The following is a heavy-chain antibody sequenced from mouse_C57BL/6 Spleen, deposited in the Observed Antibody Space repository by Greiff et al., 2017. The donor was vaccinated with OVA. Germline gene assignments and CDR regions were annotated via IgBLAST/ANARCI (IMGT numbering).Heavy chain of an antibody. D-gene: IGHD1-1*01. Sequence: EVQRVESGGGLVQPGGSLKLSCAASGFTFSDYYMYWVRQTPEKRLEWVAYISNGGGSTYYPDTVKGRFTISRDNAKNTLYLQMSRLNSEDTAMYYCARSTDLDYWGQGTTLTVSS. CDR2: ISNGGGST. V-gene: IGHV5-12*01. CDR3: ARSTDLDY. J-gene: IGHJ2*01. CDR1: GFTFSDYY.